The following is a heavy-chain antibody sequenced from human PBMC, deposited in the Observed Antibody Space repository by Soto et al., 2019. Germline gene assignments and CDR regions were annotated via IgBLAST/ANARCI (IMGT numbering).Heavy chain of an antibody. D-gene: IGHD2-21*01. V-gene: IGHV3-64*01. Sequence: EVQLVESGGGLVQPGGSLRLSCAASGFTFSSYAMHWVRQAPGKGLEYVSAITSNGGNTDYASSVKGRFTIFRDNSKNTLYLQIGSLRAEDMAVYYCARRIPFGYGMDVWGQGTTVTVSS. CDR3: ARRIPFGYGMDV. CDR1: GFTFSSYA. CDR2: ITSNGGNT. J-gene: IGHJ6*02.